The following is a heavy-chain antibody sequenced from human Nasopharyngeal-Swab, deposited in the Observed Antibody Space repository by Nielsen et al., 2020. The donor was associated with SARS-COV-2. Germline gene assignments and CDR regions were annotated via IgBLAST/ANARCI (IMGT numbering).Heavy chain of an antibody. CDR2: INPNSGGT. V-gene: IGHV1-2*02. CDR3: ATDRVRFLDFGYYYYGMDV. J-gene: IGHJ6*02. CDR1: GYTFTGYY. D-gene: IGHD3-3*01. Sequence: ASVKVSCKASGYTFTGYYMHWVRQAPGQGLEWMGWINPNSGGTNYAQKFQGRVTMTRDTSISTAYMELSRLRSDDTAVYYCATDRVRFLDFGYYYYGMDVWGQGTTVTVSS.